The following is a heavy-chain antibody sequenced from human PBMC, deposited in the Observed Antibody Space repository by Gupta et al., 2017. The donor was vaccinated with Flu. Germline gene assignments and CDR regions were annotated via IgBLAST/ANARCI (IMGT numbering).Heavy chain of an antibody. V-gene: IGHV3-23*01. Sequence: EVQLLESGGGLVQPGGSLRLSCAASGFTFSSYAMSWVRQAPGKGLEWVSAISGSGGSTYYADSVKGRFTISRDNAKNTLYLQMNSLRAEDTAVYYCAKVNIVVVPAATKSSWEWILNWFDPWGQGTLVTVSS. CDR1: GFTFSSYA. D-gene: IGHD2-2*01. CDR3: AKVNIVVVPAATKSSWEWILNWFDP. J-gene: IGHJ5*02. CDR2: ISGSGGST.